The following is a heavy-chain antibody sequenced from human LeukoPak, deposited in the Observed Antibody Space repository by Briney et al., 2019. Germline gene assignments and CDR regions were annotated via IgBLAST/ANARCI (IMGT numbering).Heavy chain of an antibody. Sequence: ASVKVSCKASGYTFTSYYMHWVRQAPGQGLEWMGWINPNSGGTNYAQKFQGRVTMTRDTSISTAYMELSRLRSDDTAVYYCARRRGYSGHGYMDVWGKGTTVTVS. D-gene: IGHD5-12*01. J-gene: IGHJ6*03. CDR2: INPNSGGT. CDR3: ARRRGYSGHGYMDV. CDR1: GYTFTSYY. V-gene: IGHV1-2*02.